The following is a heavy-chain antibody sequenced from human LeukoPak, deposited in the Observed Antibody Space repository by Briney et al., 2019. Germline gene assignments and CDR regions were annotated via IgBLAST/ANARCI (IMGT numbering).Heavy chain of an antibody. CDR2: ISTSAGTI. Sequence: GESLRLSCAASGFTFSDYYMTWIRQAPGKGLEWISYISTSAGTIYYADSVKGRFTISRDNAKNSLYLQMNSLRAEDTAVYYCARDAIDSSGFDFDYWGQGTLVTVTS. V-gene: IGHV3-11*01. CDR3: ARDAIDSSGFDFDY. CDR1: GFTFSDYY. J-gene: IGHJ4*02. D-gene: IGHD3-22*01.